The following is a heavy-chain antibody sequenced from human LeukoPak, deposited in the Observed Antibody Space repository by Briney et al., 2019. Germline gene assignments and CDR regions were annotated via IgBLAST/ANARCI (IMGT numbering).Heavy chain of an antibody. CDR3: ARHPPIAYYYGSGSYRAYYMDV. D-gene: IGHD3-10*01. J-gene: IGHJ6*03. CDR2: IYSGGST. Sequence: GGSLRLSCAASGFSFRSHGMNWVRQAPGKGLEWVSIIYSGGSTYYADSVKGRFTISRDNSKNTLYLQMNSLRAEDTAVYYCARHPPIAYYYGSGSYRAYYMDVWGKGTTVTISS. V-gene: IGHV3-53*01. CDR1: GFSFRSHG.